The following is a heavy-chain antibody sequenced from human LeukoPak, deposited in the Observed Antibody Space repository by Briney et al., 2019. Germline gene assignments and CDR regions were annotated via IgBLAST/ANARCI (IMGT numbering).Heavy chain of an antibody. CDR1: GFTFSSYA. J-gene: IGHJ6*03. Sequence: GGSLRLSCAASGFTFSSYAMSWVRQAPGKGLEWVSAIVSSGGSTYYADSVKGRFTISRDNSKNTLYLQMNSLRAEDTAVYYCAKDRFTIFGVVTAAGSYMDVWGKGTTVTVSS. CDR3: AKDRFTIFGVVTAAGSYMDV. V-gene: IGHV3-23*01. CDR2: IVSSGGST. D-gene: IGHD3-3*01.